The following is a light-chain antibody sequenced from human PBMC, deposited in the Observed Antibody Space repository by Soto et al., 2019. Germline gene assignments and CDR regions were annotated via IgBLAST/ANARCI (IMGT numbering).Light chain of an antibody. J-gene: IGKJ1*01. CDR3: QQYNSYSWT. CDR1: QSISSW. CDR2: DAS. Sequence: DIQMNQSPSTLSASIGDIVTITCRASQSISSWLAWYPQKPGKAPKLLIYDASSLESGVPSRFSGSGSGTEFTLTISSLQPDDFATYYCQQYNSYSWTFGQGSNV. V-gene: IGKV1-5*01.